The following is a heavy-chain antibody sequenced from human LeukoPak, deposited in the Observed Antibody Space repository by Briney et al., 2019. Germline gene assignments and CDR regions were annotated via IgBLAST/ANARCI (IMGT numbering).Heavy chain of an antibody. CDR2: IKQDGREK. CDR3: ARDCWGIKVMDGFDN. V-gene: IGHV3-7*01. Sequence: GGSLRLSCAASGFTFSTYYMGWLRQAPGKGREWVANIKQDGREKKYVDSVKGRFTISRDNAKNSLYLQMNSLRVEDTALYYCARDCWGIKVMDGFDNWGQGTLVTVSS. CDR1: GFTFSTYY. D-gene: IGHD2-8*01. J-gene: IGHJ4*02.